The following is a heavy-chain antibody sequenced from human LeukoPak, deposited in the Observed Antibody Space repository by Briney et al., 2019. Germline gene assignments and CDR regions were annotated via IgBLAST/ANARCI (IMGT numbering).Heavy chain of an antibody. CDR3: ARRYYHDSGNAFDI. D-gene: IGHD3-22*01. CDR1: GGSISSYY. V-gene: IGHV4-59*01. Sequence: KTSETLSLTCTVSGGSISSYYWSWIRQPPGKALEWIGYIYYSGSTNYNPSLKSRVTISVDTSKNQFSLKLSSVTAADTAVYYCARRYYHDSGNAFDIWGQGTMVTVSS. CDR2: IYYSGST. J-gene: IGHJ3*02.